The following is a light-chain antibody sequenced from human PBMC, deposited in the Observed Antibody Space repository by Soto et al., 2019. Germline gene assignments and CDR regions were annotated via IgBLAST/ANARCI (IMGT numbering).Light chain of an antibody. CDR2: YDD. CDR1: SSKIGNNA. CDR3: AAWDDSLNAWV. Sequence: QSVLTQPPSVSEAPRQRVTISCSGSSSKIGNNAVNWYQQLPGKAPKLLIYYDDLLPSGVSDRFSGSKSGTSASLAISGLQSEDEADYYGAAWDDSLNAWVFGGGTKLTVL. J-gene: IGLJ3*02. V-gene: IGLV1-36*01.